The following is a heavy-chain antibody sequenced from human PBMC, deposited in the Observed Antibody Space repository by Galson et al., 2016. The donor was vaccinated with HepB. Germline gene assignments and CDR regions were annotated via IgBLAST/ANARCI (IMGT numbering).Heavy chain of an antibody. V-gene: IGHV3-21*01. CDR2: ISSSSTNI. CDR1: GFTFSSYS. J-gene: IGHJ4*02. D-gene: IGHD1-1*01. Sequence: SLRLSCAASGFTFSSYSMNWVRQAPGKGLEWVSFISSSSTNIYYADSVRGRFTISRDNAKNSLYLQMNSLRAEDTAVYYCARLVENWNEAGRFDSWGQGTLVTVSS. CDR3: ARLVENWNEAGRFDS.